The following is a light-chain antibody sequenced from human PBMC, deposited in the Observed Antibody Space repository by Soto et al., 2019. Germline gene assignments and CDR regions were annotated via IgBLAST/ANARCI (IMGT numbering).Light chain of an antibody. Sequence: EIIMTQSPATLSVSPGERVTLSCRASQSVSGNLAWYQQRPGQAPRLLIYGASFRATGIPARFSGTGSGTDFTLTISSLQSEDFAVYYCQQYNNWPPWTFGQGTKVDIK. CDR3: QQYNNWPPWT. CDR2: GAS. CDR1: QSVSGN. V-gene: IGKV3-15*01. J-gene: IGKJ1*01.